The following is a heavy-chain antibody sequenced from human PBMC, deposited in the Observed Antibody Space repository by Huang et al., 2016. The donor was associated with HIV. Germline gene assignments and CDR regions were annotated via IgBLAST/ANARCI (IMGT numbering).Heavy chain of an antibody. CDR2: ISPIFGAA. Sequence: QVRLVQSGAEVKKPGSSVRISCRASGGPFISYAFTWVRQVPGQGLEWSGQISPIFGAASLAQKFRGRVAITADDSTSTVYMELRSLRSQDTAIYYCAREAAGSGNDYISRFAHWGQGTLVTVSS. J-gene: IGHJ5*02. CDR3: AREAAGSGNDYISRFAH. V-gene: IGHV1-69*01. CDR1: GGPFISYA. D-gene: IGHD5-12*01.